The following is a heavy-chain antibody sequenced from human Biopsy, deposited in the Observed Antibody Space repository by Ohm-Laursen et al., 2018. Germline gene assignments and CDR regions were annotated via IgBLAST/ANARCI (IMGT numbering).Heavy chain of an antibody. CDR3: ARLGSGDYFPTFFDF. V-gene: IGHV4-31*01. J-gene: IGHJ4*02. Sequence: TLSLTCTVSSGSIRTGDYYWTWIRQQPGKGLEWIGYISHSGSTSYNPSLRSLVTISTDTSTNQFSLKVRSVTAADTAVYYCARLGSGDYFPTFFDFWGQGALVTVSS. D-gene: IGHD5-12*01. CDR2: ISHSGST. CDR1: SGSIRTGDYY.